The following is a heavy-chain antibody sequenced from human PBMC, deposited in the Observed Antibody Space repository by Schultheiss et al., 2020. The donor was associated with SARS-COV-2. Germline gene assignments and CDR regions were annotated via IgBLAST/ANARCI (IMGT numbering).Heavy chain of an antibody. V-gene: IGHV3-30*12. J-gene: IGHJ4*02. CDR1: GFTFSSYG. CDR2: ISYDGSNK. CDR3: AVKWETGY. Sequence: GESLKISCAASGFTFSSYGMHWVRQAPGKGLESVAVISYDGSNKYYADSVKGRFTISRDNSKNTLYLQMNSLRAEDTAVYYCAVKWETGYWGQGTLVTVSS. D-gene: IGHD1-26*01.